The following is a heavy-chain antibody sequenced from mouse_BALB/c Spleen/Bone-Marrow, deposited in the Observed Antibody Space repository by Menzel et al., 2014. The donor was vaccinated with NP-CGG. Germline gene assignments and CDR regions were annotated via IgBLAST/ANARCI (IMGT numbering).Heavy chain of an antibody. CDR3: TRENYGFAY. CDR2: VNPSNGGT. CDR1: GYTFTSYY. D-gene: IGHD1-1*02. Sequence: ESGAELVKPGAPVKLSCKASGYTFTSYYMYWVKQRPGQGLEWIGEVNPSNGGTNFNEKFKSKATLTVDKSSSTAYMQLSSLTSEDSAVYYCTRENYGFAYWGQGTLVTVSA. J-gene: IGHJ3*01. V-gene: IGHV1S81*02.